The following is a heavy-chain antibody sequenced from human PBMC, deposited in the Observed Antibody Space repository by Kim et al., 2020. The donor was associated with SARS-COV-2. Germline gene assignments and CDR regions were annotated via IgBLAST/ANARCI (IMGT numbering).Heavy chain of an antibody. Sequence: YADPVKGRFTISRDNSKNTLYLQMNSLRAEDTAVYYCARDSTTGDPAGPFWGQGTLVTVSS. J-gene: IGHJ4*02. V-gene: IGHV3-33*01. CDR3: ARDSTTGDPAGPF. D-gene: IGHD4-17*01.